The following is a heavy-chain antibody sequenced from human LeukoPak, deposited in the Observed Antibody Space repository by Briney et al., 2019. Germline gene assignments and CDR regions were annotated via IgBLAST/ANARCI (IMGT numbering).Heavy chain of an antibody. CDR2: ISSSGSTI. D-gene: IGHD6-19*01. V-gene: IGHV3-48*03. CDR3: ARVPAVAGGN. Sequence: PGGSLRLSCAASGFTFSSYEMNWVRQAPGKGLEWVSYISSSGSTIYYADSVKGRFTISRDNAKNSLYLQMNSLRAEGTAVYYCARVPAVAGGNWGQGTLVTVSS. CDR1: GFTFSSYE. J-gene: IGHJ4*02.